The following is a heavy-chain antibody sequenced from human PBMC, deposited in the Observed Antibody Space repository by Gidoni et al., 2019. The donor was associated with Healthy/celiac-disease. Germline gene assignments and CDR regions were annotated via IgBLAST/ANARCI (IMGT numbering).Heavy chain of an antibody. CDR1: GGPISSGSYY. CDR2: IYTSGST. V-gene: IGHV4-61*02. D-gene: IGHD6-6*01. J-gene: IGHJ5*02. CDR3: ARLAAPNWFDP. Sequence: QVQLQESGPGLVKPSQTLSLSCTVSGGPISSGSYYWSWIRQPAGKGLEWIGRIYTSGSTNYNPSLKSRVTISVDTSKNQFSLKLSSVTAADTAVYYCARLAAPNWFDPWGQGTLVTVSS.